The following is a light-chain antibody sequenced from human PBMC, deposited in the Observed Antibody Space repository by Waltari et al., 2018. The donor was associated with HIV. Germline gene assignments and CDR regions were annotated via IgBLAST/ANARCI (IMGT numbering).Light chain of an antibody. CDR2: HAS. J-gene: IGKJ3*01. CDR1: QNIINY. Sequence: DINMTQSPSYLSATVGDRVTITCRASQNIINYLNWYHQSPGKPPKLLIFHASALQDGVSSRFSGRASGTEFTLSIAGLQPDDFGTYSCQQTFSPPRTFGPGT. V-gene: IGKV1-39*01. CDR3: QQTFSPPRT.